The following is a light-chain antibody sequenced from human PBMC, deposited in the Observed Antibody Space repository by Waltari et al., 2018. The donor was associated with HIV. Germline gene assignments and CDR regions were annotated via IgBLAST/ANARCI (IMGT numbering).Light chain of an antibody. Sequence: IVLTQSPVTLSLSPGERATLSCRASQSISRYLAWYQQKPGQAPRLLIYDASNRATGIPARFSGSGSGTDFTLTISSLEPEDFAIYYCQQRSNWPPGFGQGTKLEIK. CDR1: QSISRY. CDR3: QQRSNWPPG. J-gene: IGKJ2*01. V-gene: IGKV3-11*01. CDR2: DAS.